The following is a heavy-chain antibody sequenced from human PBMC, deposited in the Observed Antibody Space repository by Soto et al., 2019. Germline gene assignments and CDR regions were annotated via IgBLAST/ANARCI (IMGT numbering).Heavy chain of an antibody. V-gene: IGHV4-34*01. CDR1: GGSFSGYY. J-gene: IGHJ4*02. CDR3: ARAIQTGYSSSWYFDY. Sequence: SETLSLTCAVYGGSFSGYYWSWIRQPPGKGLEWIGEINHSGSTNYNPSLKSRVTISVDTSKNQFSLKLSSVTAADTAVYYCARAIQTGYSSSWYFDYWGQGTLVTVSS. CDR2: INHSGST. D-gene: IGHD6-13*01.